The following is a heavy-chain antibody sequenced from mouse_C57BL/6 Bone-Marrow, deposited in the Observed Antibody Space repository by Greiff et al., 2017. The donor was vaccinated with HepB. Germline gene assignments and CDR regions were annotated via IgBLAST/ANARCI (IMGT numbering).Heavy chain of an antibody. D-gene: IGHD1-1*01. CDR2: IDPENGDT. Sequence: VQLKQSGAELVRPGASVKLSCTASGFNIKDDYMHWVKQRPEQGLEWIGWIDPENGDTEYASKFQGKATITADTSSNTAYLQLSSLTSEDTAVYYCTTPYGSSPLAYWGQGTLVTVSA. J-gene: IGHJ3*01. CDR3: TTPYGSSPLAY. CDR1: GFNIKDDY. V-gene: IGHV14-4*01.